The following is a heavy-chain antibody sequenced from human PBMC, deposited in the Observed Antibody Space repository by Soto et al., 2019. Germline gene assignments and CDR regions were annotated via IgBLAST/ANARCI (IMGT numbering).Heavy chain of an antibody. CDR2: ISGDNGNT. V-gene: IGHV1-18*04. D-gene: IGHD3-22*01. Sequence: QVQLVQSGAEVKKPGPSVKVSGKASVNTFISYGITGVRQAPGQGLGWMGWISGDNGNTNYAQKLQGRVFMTTDTSTTTAYMELRSLTSDDTAVYYCARGAYYDSSGYYYFDYWGQGTLVTVSS. CDR3: ARGAYYDSSGYYYFDY. CDR1: VNTFISYG. J-gene: IGHJ4*02.